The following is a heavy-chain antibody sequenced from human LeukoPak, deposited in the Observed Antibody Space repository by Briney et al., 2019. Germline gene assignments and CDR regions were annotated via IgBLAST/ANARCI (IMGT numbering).Heavy chain of an antibody. D-gene: IGHD6-19*01. CDR3: ARDSSDGDSSGWYWGDY. Sequence: SETLSLTCTVSGASISSSFWTWIRQSPGKGLEWIAYIYYTGTTYYNPSLRSRVTISVDTSKNQFSLKLSSVTAADTAVYYCARDSSDGDSSGWYWGDYWGQGTLVTVSS. CDR2: IYYTGTT. J-gene: IGHJ4*02. CDR1: GASISSSF. V-gene: IGHV4-59*12.